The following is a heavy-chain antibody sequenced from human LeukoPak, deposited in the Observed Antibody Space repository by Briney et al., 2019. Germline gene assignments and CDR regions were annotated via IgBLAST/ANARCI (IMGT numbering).Heavy chain of an antibody. CDR3: ARCGAAVTTHFSH. J-gene: IGHJ4*02. V-gene: IGHV1-18*01. CDR2: ISASDGTT. D-gene: IGHD4-17*01. Sequence: GASVQLSCTASGYSFSIYGITWARQAPGQGLEYLGWISASDGTTNYAQKVQDRVTMTTDTSTSTAYLELRSLRSEGTAVYYCARCGAAVTTHFSHWGQGTLVTVSS. CDR1: GYSFSIYG.